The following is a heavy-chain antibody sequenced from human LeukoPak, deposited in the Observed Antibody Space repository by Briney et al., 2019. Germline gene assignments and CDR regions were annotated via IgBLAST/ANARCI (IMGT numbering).Heavy chain of an antibody. Sequence: SETLSLTCTVSGGSISSSSYYWGWIRQPPGKGLEWIGSIYYSGSTYYNPSFKSRVTISVDTSKNQFSLKLSSVTAADTAVYCARSPSGSSSRWFDPWGQGTLVTVSS. CDR2: IYYSGST. D-gene: IGHD1-26*01. J-gene: IGHJ5*02. CDR3: ARSPSGSSSRWFDP. V-gene: IGHV4-39*07. CDR1: GGSISSSSYY.